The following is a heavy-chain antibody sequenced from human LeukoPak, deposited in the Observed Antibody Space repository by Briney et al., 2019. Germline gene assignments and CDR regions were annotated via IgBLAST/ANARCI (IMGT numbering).Heavy chain of an antibody. CDR2: INYDGSST. J-gene: IGHJ5*02. D-gene: IGHD4-17*01. CDR3: ARDRGDDYGDPNWFDP. V-gene: IGHV3-74*01. Sequence: GGTLTLSCAASGFTISSYWMHCFRQAPAEKLVWFSGINYDGSSTSYADSVKGRFTISRDTAKNALYLQMNSLRAEDTAVYYCARDRGDDYGDPNWFDPWGQGTLVTVSS. CDR1: GFTISSYW.